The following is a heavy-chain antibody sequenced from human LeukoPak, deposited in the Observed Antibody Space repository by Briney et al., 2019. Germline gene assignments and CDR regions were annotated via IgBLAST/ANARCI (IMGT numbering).Heavy chain of an antibody. CDR1: GDSISSGDYY. J-gene: IGHJ6*01. CDR3: ARNYYDSGNYYQGMDV. D-gene: IGHD3-10*01. V-gene: IGHV4-30-4*02. Sequence: SETLSLTCSVSGDSISSGDYYWSWIRQPPGKGLEWIGYIHYSGSTYFSPSLKSRLMISVDTSKNQFSLTLTSVTEADTAEYFCARNYYDSGNYYQGMDVWGKGPRSPSPQ. CDR2: IHYSGST.